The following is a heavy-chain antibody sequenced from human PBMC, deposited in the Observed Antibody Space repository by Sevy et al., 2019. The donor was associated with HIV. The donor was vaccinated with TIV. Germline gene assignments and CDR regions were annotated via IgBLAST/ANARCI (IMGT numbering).Heavy chain of an antibody. CDR2: IQYDGSNK. CDR3: VKEGGGEGGDH. J-gene: IGHJ4*02. V-gene: IGHV3-30*02. CDR1: GFSFSSYG. D-gene: IGHD3-16*01. Sequence: GGSLRLSCAASGFSFSSYGMHWVRQAPGKGLEWMSYIQYDGSNKDYVDSVKGRFTISRDNSKNTLYLQMNSLRVEDTALFYCVKEGGGEGGDHWGQGTLVTVSS.